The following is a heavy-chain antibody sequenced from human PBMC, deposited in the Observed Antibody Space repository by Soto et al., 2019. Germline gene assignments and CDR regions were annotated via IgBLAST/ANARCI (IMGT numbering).Heavy chain of an antibody. V-gene: IGHV1-18*01. J-gene: IGHJ6*02. CDR3: ARVRRWELLLGEDYYYYGMDV. D-gene: IGHD1-26*01. CDR1: GYTFTSYG. CDR2: ISAYNGNT. Sequence: QVQLVQSGAEVKKPGASVKVSCKASGYTFTSYGISWVRQAPGQGLEWMGWISAYNGNTNYAQKLQGRVTMNTDTSTSTAYMELRSLRSDDTAVYYCARVRRWELLLGEDYYYYGMDVWGQGTTVTVSS.